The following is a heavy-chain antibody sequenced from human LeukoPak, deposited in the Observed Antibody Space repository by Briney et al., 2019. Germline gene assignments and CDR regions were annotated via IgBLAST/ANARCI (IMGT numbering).Heavy chain of an antibody. V-gene: IGHV4-59*01. CDR3: ARAWGDMVRGPKGYYYYYYGMDV. CDR1: GGSFSGYY. J-gene: IGHJ6*02. Sequence: SETLSLTCAVYGGSFSGYYWSWIRQPPGKGLEWIGYIYYSGSTNYNPSLKSRVTISVDTSKNQFSLKLSSVTAADTAVYYCARAWGDMVRGPKGYYYYYYGMDVWGQGTTVTVSS. D-gene: IGHD3-10*01. CDR2: IYYSGST.